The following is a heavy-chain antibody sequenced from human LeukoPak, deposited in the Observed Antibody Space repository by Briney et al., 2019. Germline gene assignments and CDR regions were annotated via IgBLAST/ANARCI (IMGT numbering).Heavy chain of an antibody. Sequence: SETLSLTCTVSGGSISSSSYYWGWIRQPPGKGLEWIGSIYYSGSTYYNPSLKSRVTISVDTSKNQFSLKLSSVTAADTAVYYCARGRIAAAGTVYFDYWGQGTLVTVSS. CDR1: GGSISSSSYY. D-gene: IGHD6-13*01. J-gene: IGHJ4*02. CDR3: ARGRIAAAGTVYFDY. CDR2: IYYSGST. V-gene: IGHV4-39*01.